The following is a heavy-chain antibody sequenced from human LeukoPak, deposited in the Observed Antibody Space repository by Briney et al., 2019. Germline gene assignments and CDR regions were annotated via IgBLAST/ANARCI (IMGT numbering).Heavy chain of an antibody. Sequence: GGSLRLSCAASGFTSSSYEMNWVRQAPGKGLEWVSYISSSGSTIYYADSVKGRFTISRGNAKNSLYLQMNSLRAEDTAVYYCARDQEGPGGWYYWGQGTLVTVSS. CDR2: ISSSGSTI. CDR1: GFTSSSYE. V-gene: IGHV3-48*03. CDR3: ARDQEGPGGWYY. J-gene: IGHJ4*02. D-gene: IGHD6-19*01.